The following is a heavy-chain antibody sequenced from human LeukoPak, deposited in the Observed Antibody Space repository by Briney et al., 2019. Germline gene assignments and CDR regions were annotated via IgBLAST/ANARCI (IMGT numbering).Heavy chain of an antibody. V-gene: IGHV3-30*02. D-gene: IGHD1-26*01. CDR1: GFTFSSYS. Sequence: GGSLRLSCAASGFTFSSYSMNWVRQAPGKGLEWVSFIRYDGSNTYYADSVKGRFTISRDNSQNTLYLQMNSLRAEDTAVYYCAKALINGYYRSDYYYYYMDVWGKGTTVTISS. CDR3: AKALINGYYRSDYYYYYMDV. J-gene: IGHJ6*03. CDR2: IRYDGSNT.